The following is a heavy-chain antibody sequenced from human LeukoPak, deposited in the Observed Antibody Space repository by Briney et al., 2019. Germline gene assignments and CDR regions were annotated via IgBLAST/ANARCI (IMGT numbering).Heavy chain of an antibody. Sequence: SVKVPCKASGGTFSSYAISWVRQAPGQGLEWMGRIIPILGIANYAQKFQGKVTITADKSTSTAYMELSSLRSEDTAVYCCARYDSSGFDYWGQGTLVTVSS. V-gene: IGHV1-69*04. J-gene: IGHJ4*02. CDR3: ARYDSSGFDY. CDR1: GGTFSSYA. CDR2: IIPILGIA. D-gene: IGHD3-22*01.